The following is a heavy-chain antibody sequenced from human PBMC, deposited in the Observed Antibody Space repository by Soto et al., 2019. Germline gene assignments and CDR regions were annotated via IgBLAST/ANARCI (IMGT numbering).Heavy chain of an antibody. CDR1: GGSFSGYY. J-gene: IGHJ4*02. D-gene: IGHD3-10*01. CDR2: INHSGST. CDR3: ARGKVVRGSYVTLDY. Sequence: QVQLQQWGAGLLKPSETLSLTSAVYGGSFSGYYWSWIRQPPGKGLEWIGEINHSGSTNYNPSLKSRVTLAVDTSKNQFSLKLSSVTAADTAVCYCARGKVVRGSYVTLDYWGQGTLVTVSS. V-gene: IGHV4-34*01.